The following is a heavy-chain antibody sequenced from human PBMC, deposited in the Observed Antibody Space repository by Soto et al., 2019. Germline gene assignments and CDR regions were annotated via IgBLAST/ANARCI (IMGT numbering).Heavy chain of an antibody. J-gene: IGHJ6*02. D-gene: IGHD5-12*01. V-gene: IGHV3-30*18. CDR2: ISYDGSNK. Sequence: SLRLSCAASGFTFSSYGMHWVRQAPGKGLEWVAVISYDGSNKYYADSVKGRFTISRDNSKNTLYLQMNSLRAEDTAVYYCAKVGVRGYSGYDYYYYYGMDVWGQGTTVTVSS. CDR3: AKVGVRGYSGYDYYYYYGMDV. CDR1: GFTFSSYG.